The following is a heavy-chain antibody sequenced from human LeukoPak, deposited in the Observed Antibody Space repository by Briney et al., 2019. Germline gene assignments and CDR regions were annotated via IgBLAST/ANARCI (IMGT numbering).Heavy chain of an antibody. Sequence: ASVKVSCKASGYTFTSYDINWVRQATGQGLEWMGWMNPNSGNTGYAQKFQGRVTMTRNTSISTAYMELSSLRSEDTAVYYCARVRAAQEDYNYYYGMDVWGQGTTVTVSS. CDR2: MNPNSGNT. CDR3: ARVRAAQEDYNYYYGMDV. D-gene: IGHD6-25*01. CDR1: GYTFTSYD. J-gene: IGHJ6*02. V-gene: IGHV1-8*01.